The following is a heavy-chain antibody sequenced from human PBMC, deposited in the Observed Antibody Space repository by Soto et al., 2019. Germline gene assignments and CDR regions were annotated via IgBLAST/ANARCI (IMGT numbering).Heavy chain of an antibody. V-gene: IGHV1-18*01. D-gene: IGHD3-10*01. J-gene: IGHJ4*02. Sequence: ASVKVSCKASGFTFTNSAVQWVRQAPGQGLEWMGWISVYNGNTNYAQKLQGRVTMTTDTSTSTAYMELRSLRSDDTAVYYCASGWFGEFVYYFDYWGQGTLVTVSS. CDR1: GFTFTNSA. CDR3: ASGWFGEFVYYFDY. CDR2: ISVYNGNT.